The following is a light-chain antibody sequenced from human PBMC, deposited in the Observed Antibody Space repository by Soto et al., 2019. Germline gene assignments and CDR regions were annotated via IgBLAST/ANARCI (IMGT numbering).Light chain of an antibody. CDR2: GAS. Sequence: VLTQSPAILPLSPGERATLSCRASENVRTFVDWYQQKPGQAPRLLIYGASNRATDVPARFSGSGSGTDFTLTISNLEPEDFAVYYCQQHSHWPPWTFGQGNRVEIQ. J-gene: IGKJ1*01. CDR1: ENVRTF. CDR3: QQHSHWPPWT. V-gene: IGKV3-11*01.